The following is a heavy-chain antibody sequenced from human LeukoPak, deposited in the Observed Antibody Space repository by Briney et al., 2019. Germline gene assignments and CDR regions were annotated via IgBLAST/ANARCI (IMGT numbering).Heavy chain of an antibody. CDR2: SIDGGGTT. D-gene: IGHD3-10*01. CDR1: GFIFSDFA. Sequence: GGSLRLSCAVSGFIFSDFAMSWVRQAPGKGLEWVSGSIDGGGTTYNADSVKGRFTVSRDDSKNTLYLQMNSLRAEDTAVYYCAQDYGRDGEGTMFDYWGQGILVTVSS. J-gene: IGHJ4*02. V-gene: IGHV3-23*01. CDR3: AQDYGRDGEGTMFDY.